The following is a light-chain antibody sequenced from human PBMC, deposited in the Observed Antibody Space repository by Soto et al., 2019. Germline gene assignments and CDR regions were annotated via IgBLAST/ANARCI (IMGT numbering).Light chain of an antibody. Sequence: SSELTQPPSVSVATGQTSRITCGGNNIGGKSLHWYQQKPGQAPVLVVYDDGDRPSGIPERFSGSNSGNTATLTISRVEAGDEADYYCQVWDNNYYHYVFGTGTKVTVL. J-gene: IGLJ1*01. CDR1: NIGGKS. V-gene: IGLV3-21*02. CDR2: DDG. CDR3: QVWDNNYYHYV.